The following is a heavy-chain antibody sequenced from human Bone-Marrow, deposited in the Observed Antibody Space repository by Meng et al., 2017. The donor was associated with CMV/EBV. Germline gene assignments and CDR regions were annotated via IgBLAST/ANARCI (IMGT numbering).Heavy chain of an antibody. J-gene: IGHJ6*02. CDR3: ARAGPCSSTSCYPPRYYGMDV. V-gene: IGHV1-69*05. CDR1: GGTFRSYA. CDR2: IIPIFGTA. D-gene: IGHD2-2*01. Sequence: SVKVSCKASGGTFRSYAINWVRQAPGQGLEWMGGIIPIFGTANCAQKFQGRVTITTDESTSTAYMELSSLRSEDTAVYYCARAGPCSSTSCYPPRYYGMDVWGQGTTVTVSS.